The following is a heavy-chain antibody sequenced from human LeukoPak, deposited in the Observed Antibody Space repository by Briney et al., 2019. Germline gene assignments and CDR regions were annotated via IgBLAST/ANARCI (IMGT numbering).Heavy chain of an antibody. D-gene: IGHD3-10*01. CDR2: ISYDGSNK. CDR3: ARDTYYYGSGLDY. V-gene: IGHV3-30*04. CDR1: GFTFISYA. J-gene: IGHJ4*02. Sequence: PGGSLRLSCAASGFTFISYAMHWVRQAPGKGLEWVAVISYDGSNKYYADSVKGRFTIFIDNSKHTLSLQMNSLRAEDTAVYYCARDTYYYGSGLDYWGQGTLVTVSS.